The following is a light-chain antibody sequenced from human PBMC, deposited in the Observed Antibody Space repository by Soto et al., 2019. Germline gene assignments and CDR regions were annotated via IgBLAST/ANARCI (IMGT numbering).Light chain of an antibody. J-gene: IGLJ3*02. CDR1: SSDVGYSNY. CDR3: SSYADNDNVM. CDR2: EVD. Sequence: QSVLTQPPSASGSPGQSVTISCTGTSSDVGYSNYVSWYQQHPPKAPKLIIYEVDKRSSGVPDRFSGSKSGNTASLTVSGLQAEDEADYYCSSYADNDNVMFGGGTQLTVL. V-gene: IGLV2-8*01.